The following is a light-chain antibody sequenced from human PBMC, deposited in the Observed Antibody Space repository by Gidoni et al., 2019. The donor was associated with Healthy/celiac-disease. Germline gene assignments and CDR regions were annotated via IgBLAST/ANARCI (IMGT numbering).Light chain of an antibody. CDR2: WAS. V-gene: IGKV4-1*01. J-gene: IGKJ2*02. Sequence: DIVMTQSPDSLAVSLGERATINCKSSQSVLYSSNNKNYLAWYQQQPGQPTRLLIYWASTRESGVPDRFSGSGSGTDFTLTISSLQAEDVAVYYCQQYYSTRTFGQGTKLEIK. CDR3: QQYYSTRT. CDR1: QSVLYSSNNKNY.